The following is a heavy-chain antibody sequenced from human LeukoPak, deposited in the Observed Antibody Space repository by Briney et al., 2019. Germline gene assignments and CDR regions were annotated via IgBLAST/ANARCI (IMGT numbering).Heavy chain of an antibody. V-gene: IGHV1-18*01. J-gene: IGHJ4*02. Sequence: GASVTVSCKASGYIYTSYGINWARQAPGQGLEWMGWISAYNGNTKYAQKLQGRVTMTTDTSTSTAHMELRSLRTDDTAVYYCTRGPEWFGVNVDYWGQGTLVTVSS. CDR2: ISAYNGNT. D-gene: IGHD3-10*01. CDR3: TRGPEWFGVNVDY. CDR1: GYIYTSYG.